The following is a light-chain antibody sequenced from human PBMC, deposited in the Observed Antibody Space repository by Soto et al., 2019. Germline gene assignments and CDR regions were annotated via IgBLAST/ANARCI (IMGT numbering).Light chain of an antibody. Sequence: IQMTQSPSSLSASVGDRVTITCRASQGIRNDLGWYQQKPGKAPKLLIYKASSLESGVPSRFSGSGSGTDFTLTISSLQPEDFAVYYCQQRSNLINFGQGTRLEIK. CDR3: QQRSNLIN. V-gene: IGKV1-6*01. CDR1: QGIRND. J-gene: IGKJ5*01. CDR2: KAS.